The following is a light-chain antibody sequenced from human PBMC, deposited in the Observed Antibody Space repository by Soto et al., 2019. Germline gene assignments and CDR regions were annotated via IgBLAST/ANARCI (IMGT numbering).Light chain of an antibody. J-gene: IGKJ5*01. CDR3: MQGTHWPLT. CDR2: KVS. CDR1: QSLVYSDGNTY. Sequence: DVVMTQSPLSLPVTLGQPASISCRSSQSLVYSDGNTYLNWFQQRPGQSPRRLIYKVSNRASGVPDRFGGSGSGTDFTLKISRVEAEDVGVYYCMQGTHWPLTFGQGTRLESK. V-gene: IGKV2-30*01.